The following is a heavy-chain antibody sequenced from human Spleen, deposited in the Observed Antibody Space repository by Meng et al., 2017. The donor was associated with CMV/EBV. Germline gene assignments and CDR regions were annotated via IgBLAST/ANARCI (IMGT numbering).Heavy chain of an antibody. Sequence: ASVKVSCKASGYTFTSYDINWVRQAPGQGLEWMGWVSPNSGDAGYAEKFQGRVTMTRDTSIRTTYMQLSSLRSEDTAMYYCARGGVGLVATFPNWGQGTLVTVSS. CDR2: VSPNSGDA. J-gene: IGHJ4*02. D-gene: IGHD5-12*01. CDR1: GYTFTSYD. V-gene: IGHV1-8*01. CDR3: ARGGVGLVATFPN.